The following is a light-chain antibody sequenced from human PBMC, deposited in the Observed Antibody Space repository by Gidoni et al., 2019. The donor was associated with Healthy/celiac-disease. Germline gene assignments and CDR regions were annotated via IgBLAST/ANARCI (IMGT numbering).Light chain of an antibody. Sequence: DIQMTQSPSSLSASVGDRVTITCRASQNISSYLNWYQQKPGKAPKLLIYAASSLQSGVPSRFSGSGSGTDFTLTISSLQPEDFATYYCQQSYSTPHTFXXXTKLEIK. CDR1: QNISSY. J-gene: IGKJ2*01. CDR2: AAS. V-gene: IGKV1-39*01. CDR3: QQSYSTPHT.